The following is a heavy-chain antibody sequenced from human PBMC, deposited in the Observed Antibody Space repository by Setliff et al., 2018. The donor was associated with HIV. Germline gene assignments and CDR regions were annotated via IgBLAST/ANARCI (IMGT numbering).Heavy chain of an antibody. V-gene: IGHV1-69*05. J-gene: IGHJ3*02. CDR3: ARGYGAFDI. Sequence: SVKVSCKASGGTFSSYAISWVRQAPGQGLEWMGGIIPIFGTANYAQKFQGRVTMTTDTSTNTAYMELRSVRSDDTAVYYCARGYGAFDIWGQGTMVTVSS. CDR1: GGTFSSYA. D-gene: IGHD4-17*01. CDR2: IIPIFGTA.